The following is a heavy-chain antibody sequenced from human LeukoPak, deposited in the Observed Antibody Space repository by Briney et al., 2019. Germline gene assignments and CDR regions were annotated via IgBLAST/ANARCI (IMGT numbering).Heavy chain of an antibody. CDR3: ARGEWLVPTYFDY. J-gene: IGHJ4*02. Sequence: ASVTVSCKAFGYTFTTYAIHWVRQAPGQRLEWMGWINAGNGNTKYSQKFQGRVTVTWDTSATTAYMDLRSLKSEDTAVYYCARGEWLVPTYFDYWGQGTLVTVSS. CDR2: INAGNGNT. V-gene: IGHV1-3*01. D-gene: IGHD6-19*01. CDR1: GYTFTTYA.